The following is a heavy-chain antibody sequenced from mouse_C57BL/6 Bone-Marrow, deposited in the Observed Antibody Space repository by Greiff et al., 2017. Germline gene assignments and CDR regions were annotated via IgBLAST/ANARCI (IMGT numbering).Heavy chain of an antibody. Sequence: EVMLVESGGGLVKPGGSLKLSCAASGFTFSSYAMSRVRQTPEKRLEWVATISDGGSYTYYPDNVKGRFTISRDNAKNNLYLQMSHLKSEDTAMYYCARGLPLAFDVWGTGTTVTVSS. CDR1: GFTFSSYA. CDR2: ISDGGSYT. CDR3: ARGLPLAFDV. V-gene: IGHV5-4*03. J-gene: IGHJ1*03.